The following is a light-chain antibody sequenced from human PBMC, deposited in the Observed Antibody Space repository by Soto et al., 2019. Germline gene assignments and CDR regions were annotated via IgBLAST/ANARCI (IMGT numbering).Light chain of an antibody. CDR3: AAWDDSLTGLYV. Sequence: QSALTQPPSAPGSPGQWVTISCSGSSSNIGSNYVYWYQQLPGTAPKLLTYRNNQRPSGVPDRFSGSKSGTSASLAISGLRSEDEADYYCAAWDDSLTGLYVFGTGTKVTVL. CDR1: SSNIGSNY. CDR2: RNN. J-gene: IGLJ1*01. V-gene: IGLV1-47*01.